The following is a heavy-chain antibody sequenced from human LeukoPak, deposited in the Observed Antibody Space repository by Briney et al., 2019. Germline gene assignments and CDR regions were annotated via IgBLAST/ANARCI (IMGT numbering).Heavy chain of an antibody. CDR1: GFTFSSYG. D-gene: IGHD5-18*01. V-gene: IGHV3-30*02. Sequence: PGGSLRLSCAASGFTFSSYGMHWVRQAPGKGLEWVAFIRYDGSNTYYADSVKGRFTISRDNSKNTLYLQLNSLRAEDTAVYYCAKVASAMVTYYYMDVWGKGTTVTISS. CDR3: AKVASAMVTYYYMDV. CDR2: IRYDGSNT. J-gene: IGHJ6*03.